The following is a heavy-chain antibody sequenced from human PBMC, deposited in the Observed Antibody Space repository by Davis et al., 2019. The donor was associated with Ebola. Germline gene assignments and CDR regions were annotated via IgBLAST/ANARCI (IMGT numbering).Heavy chain of an antibody. J-gene: IGHJ6*02. V-gene: IGHV3-9*01. CDR3: AKDKAVVVAATSLDSGGMDV. CDR2: ISWNSGSI. Sequence: GGSLRLSCAASGFTFDDYAMHWVRQAPGKGLEWVSGISWNSGSIGYADSVKGRFTISRDNAKNSLYLQMNSLRAEDTALYYCAKDKAVVVAATSLDSGGMDVWGQGTTVTVSS. D-gene: IGHD2-15*01. CDR1: GFTFDDYA.